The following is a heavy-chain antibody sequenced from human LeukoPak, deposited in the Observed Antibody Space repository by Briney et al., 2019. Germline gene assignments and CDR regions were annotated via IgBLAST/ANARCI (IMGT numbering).Heavy chain of an antibody. CDR1: GYNFTPYW. J-gene: IGHJ5*02. CDR3: ARHHYYGSGNGFDP. D-gene: IGHD3-10*01. Sequence: GESLKISCKGSGYNFTPYWIVWVRQMPGKGLEWMGMTFPGDSYSIYSPSFQGQVTISADKSISTAYLQWSSLKASDTAMYYCARHHYYGSGNGFDPWGQGTLVTVSS. V-gene: IGHV5-51*01. CDR2: TFPGDSYS.